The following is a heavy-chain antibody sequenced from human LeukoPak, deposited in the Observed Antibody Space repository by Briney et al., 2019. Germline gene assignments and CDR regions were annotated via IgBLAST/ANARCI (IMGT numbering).Heavy chain of an antibody. CDR1: GGSIRSYY. Sequence: SETLSLTXTVSGGSIRSYYWSWIRQPPGKGLEWIGYIYYSGSTNYNPSLKSRVTISVDTSKNQFSLKLSSVTAADTAVYYCARSEVVYFDYWGQGTLVTVSS. V-gene: IGHV4-59*01. CDR3: ARSEVVYFDY. CDR2: IYYSGST. D-gene: IGHD2-15*01. J-gene: IGHJ4*02.